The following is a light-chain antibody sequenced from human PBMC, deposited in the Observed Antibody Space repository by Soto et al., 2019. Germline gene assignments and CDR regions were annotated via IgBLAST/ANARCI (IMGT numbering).Light chain of an antibody. CDR3: QHYGDSPPT. CDR1: QSISSSC. Sequence: EIVLTQSPGTLSLSPGERVTLSCRASQSISSSCSCLAWYQHRPGQAPRLLTYGVSTRAIGIPDRFSGSGSGTDFTLTISRLEPEDFAVYYCQHYGDSPPTFGQGTKVEIK. CDR2: GVS. J-gene: IGKJ1*01. V-gene: IGKV3-20*01.